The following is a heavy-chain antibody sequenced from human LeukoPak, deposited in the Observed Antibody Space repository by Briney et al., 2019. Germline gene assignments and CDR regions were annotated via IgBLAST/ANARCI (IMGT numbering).Heavy chain of an antibody. Sequence: SETLSLACTVSGGSISSYYWSWIRQPPGKGLEWIGYIYYSGSTNYNPSLKSRATISVDTSKNQFSLKLSSVTAADTAVYYCAREGIAAADYAFDIWGQGTMVTVSS. D-gene: IGHD6-13*01. CDR3: AREGIAAADYAFDI. CDR1: GGSISSYY. J-gene: IGHJ3*02. CDR2: IYYSGST. V-gene: IGHV4-59*01.